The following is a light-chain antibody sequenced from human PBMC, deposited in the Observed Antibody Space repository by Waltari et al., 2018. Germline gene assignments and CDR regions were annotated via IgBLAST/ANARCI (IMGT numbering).Light chain of an antibody. Sequence: EIVLTQSPATLSLSPGEIAILSCRASQSVSSYLVWYQQKPGQTPRLLIYGASNRATGIPARFSGSGSGTDFTLTISSLESEDFAVYYCHQRSNWPITFGQGTRLEIK. CDR1: QSVSSY. CDR2: GAS. V-gene: IGKV3-11*01. J-gene: IGKJ5*01. CDR3: HQRSNWPIT.